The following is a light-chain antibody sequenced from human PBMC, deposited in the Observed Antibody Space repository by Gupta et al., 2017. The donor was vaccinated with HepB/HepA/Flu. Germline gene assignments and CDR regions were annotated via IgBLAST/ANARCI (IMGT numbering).Light chain of an antibody. CDR2: QDK. Sequence: SYKLTQPPSVSVSAGQTVTITCSGDKMGEKYASWYQQRPGQSPVLVIYQDKKRPSGIPERFSGSNSGNTATLTIIGTQAMDEADYYCQAWDSYTVLFGGGTKLTVL. CDR1: KMGEKY. CDR3: QAWDSYTVL. J-gene: IGLJ2*01. V-gene: IGLV3-1*01.